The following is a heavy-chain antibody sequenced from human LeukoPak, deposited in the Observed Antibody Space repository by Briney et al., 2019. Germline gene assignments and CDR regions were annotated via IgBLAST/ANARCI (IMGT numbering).Heavy chain of an antibody. D-gene: IGHD2-15*01. J-gene: IGHJ4*02. CDR3: ARVDCSGGSCSTWFDY. V-gene: IGHV4-39*01. CDR2: IYYSGST. CDR1: GGSISSSSYY. Sequence: SETLSLTCTVSGGSISSSSYYWGWIRQPPRKGLEWIGSIYYSGSTYYNPSLKSRVTISVDTSKNQFSLKLSSVTAADTAVYYCARVDCSGGSCSTWFDYWGQGTLVTVSS.